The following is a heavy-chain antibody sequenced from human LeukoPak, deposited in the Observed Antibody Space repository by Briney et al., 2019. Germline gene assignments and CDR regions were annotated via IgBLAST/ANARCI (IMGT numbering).Heavy chain of an antibody. CDR2: INPSGGST. J-gene: IGHJ4*02. CDR1: GYTFTSYY. Sequence: ASVTVSCMASGYTFTSYYMHWVRQAPGQGLEWMGIINPSGGSTSYAQKFQDRVTMTRDTSTSTVYMELSSLRSEDTAVYYCARDPGGYDILTGYYPDYWGQGTLVTVSS. CDR3: ARDPGGYDILTGYYPDY. D-gene: IGHD3-9*01. V-gene: IGHV1-46*01.